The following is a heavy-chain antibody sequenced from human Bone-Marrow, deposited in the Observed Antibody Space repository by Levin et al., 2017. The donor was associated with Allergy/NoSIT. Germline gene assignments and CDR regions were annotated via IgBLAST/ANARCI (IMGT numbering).Heavy chain of an antibody. Sequence: ASVKVSCKASGGTFSSYAISWVRQAPGQGLEWMGGIIPIFGTANYAQKFQGRVTITADKSTSTAYMELSSLRSEDTAVYYCARTLYRSIAARPDWYFDYWGQGTLVTVSS. V-gene: IGHV1-69*06. J-gene: IGHJ4*02. CDR2: IIPIFGTA. CDR1: GGTFSSYA. D-gene: IGHD6-6*01. CDR3: ARTLYRSIAARPDWYFDY.